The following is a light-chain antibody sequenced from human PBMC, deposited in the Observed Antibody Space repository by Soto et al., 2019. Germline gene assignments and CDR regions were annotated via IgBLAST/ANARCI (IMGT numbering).Light chain of an antibody. CDR3: AAWDDSLNGPV. V-gene: IGLV1-44*01. CDR2: SNN. J-gene: IGLJ1*01. Sequence: QSVLTQPPSASGTPGQRVTISCSGSSSNIGSNTVNWYQQLPGTAPKLLIYSNNQRPSGVPVRFSGSKSGTSASLAISGLQYEDEADYYCAAWDDSLNGPVFGTGTKLTVL. CDR1: SSNIGSNT.